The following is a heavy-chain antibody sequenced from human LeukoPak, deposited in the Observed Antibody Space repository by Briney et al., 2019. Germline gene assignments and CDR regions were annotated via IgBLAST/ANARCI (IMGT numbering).Heavy chain of an antibody. CDR1: GGSISSYY. V-gene: IGHV4-59*01. CDR2: IYYSGST. CDR3: ARGGRSSGWIEEKLSRFEY. D-gene: IGHD6-19*01. Sequence: SETLSLTCTVSGGSISSYYWSWIRQPPGKGLEWIGYIYYSGSTNYNPSLKSRVTISVDTSKNQFSLKLTSVTAADTAIHYCARGGRSSGWIEEKLSRFEYWGQGTLVTVSS. J-gene: IGHJ4*02.